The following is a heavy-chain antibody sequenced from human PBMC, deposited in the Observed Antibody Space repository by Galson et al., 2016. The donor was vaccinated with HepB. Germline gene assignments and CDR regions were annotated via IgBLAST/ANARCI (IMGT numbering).Heavy chain of an antibody. J-gene: IGHJ4*02. V-gene: IGHV3-30-3*01. CDR2: IAYDGSIK. CDR3: ARAYLYCSAGGCYALDY. CDR1: GFTFNSYA. D-gene: IGHD2-15*01. Sequence: SLRLSCAASGFTFNSYAMHWVRQAPGKGLEWVALIAYDGSIKKYGDSVKGRFTISRDNSKTTLYLQMNSLRPEDTAVYYCARAYLYCSAGGCYALDYWGQGTLVPVSS.